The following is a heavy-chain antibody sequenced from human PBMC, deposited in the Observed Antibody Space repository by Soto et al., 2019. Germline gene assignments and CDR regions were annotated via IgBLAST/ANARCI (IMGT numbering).Heavy chain of an antibody. D-gene: IGHD3-22*01. CDR3: ARGRTVRNYADDSSDYFYFFDY. CDR2: VYYTGST. J-gene: IGHJ4*02. CDR1: GGSVRSDSFY. Sequence: SETLSLTCTVSGGSVRSDSFYWGWMRQSPGKELEWIGYVYYTGSTNYNPSLKSRVTISVDRSKNQFSLKLTSANAADTAVYYCARGRTVRNYADDSSDYFYFFDYWGQGTQVTVSS. V-gene: IGHV4-61*01.